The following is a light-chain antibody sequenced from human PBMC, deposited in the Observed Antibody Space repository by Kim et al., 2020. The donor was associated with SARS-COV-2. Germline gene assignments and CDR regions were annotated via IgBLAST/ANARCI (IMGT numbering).Light chain of an antibody. CDR2: DVS. CDR3: SSYTSSSTLV. V-gene: IGLV2-14*04. CDR1: SSDVGGYNY. J-gene: IGLJ3*02. Sequence: GQSITISCTCTSSDVGGYNYVSWYQQHPGKAPKLMIYDVSKRPSGVSNRFSGSKSGNTASLTISGLQAEDEADYYCSSYTSSSTLVFGGGTQLTVL.